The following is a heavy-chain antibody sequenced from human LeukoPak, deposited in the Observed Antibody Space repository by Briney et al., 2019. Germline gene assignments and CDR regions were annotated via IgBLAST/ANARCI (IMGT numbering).Heavy chain of an antibody. CDR1: GGAINSSSYH. V-gene: IGHV4-39*01. D-gene: IGHD2-2*02. Sequence: PSETLSLICTVSGGAINSSSYHWGWIRQPPGKWLEWIGSIYYSGSTYYNPSLKSRVTISVDASKHQFSLKLSSVTAADTAAYFCTRLCIKSSCYTWDYWGQGALVTVSS. J-gene: IGHJ4*02. CDR2: IYYSGST. CDR3: TRLCIKSSCYTWDY.